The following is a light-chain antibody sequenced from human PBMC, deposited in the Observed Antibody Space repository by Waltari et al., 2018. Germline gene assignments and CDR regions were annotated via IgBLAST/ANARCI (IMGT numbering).Light chain of an antibody. CDR3: HQTYSMPFT. V-gene: IGKV1-39*01. J-gene: IGKJ3*01. Sequence: DIQMTQSPSSLSASVGDRVTIACRASQTINNYLSWYRQKVGKAPELLLYDTSTLQTGVPSRFSGGGSGTEFTLTISSLQPEDFATYYCHQTYSMPFTFGPGTKVDMK. CDR1: QTINNY. CDR2: DTS.